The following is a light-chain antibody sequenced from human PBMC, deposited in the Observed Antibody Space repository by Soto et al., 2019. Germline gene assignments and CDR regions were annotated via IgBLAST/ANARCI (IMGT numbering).Light chain of an antibody. CDR2: NSN. V-gene: IGKV3-15*01. CDR1: QNVRRS. CDR3: QQYENWPPVT. Sequence: IVMTQSPATLSVSPGERVTLSCRASQNVRRSLAWYQQKPGQPPRLLIYNSNTRATAVAARFSGSGSGTDFTLTISSLQVEDSAVYFCQQYENWPPVTFGGGTKVDIK. J-gene: IGKJ4*01.